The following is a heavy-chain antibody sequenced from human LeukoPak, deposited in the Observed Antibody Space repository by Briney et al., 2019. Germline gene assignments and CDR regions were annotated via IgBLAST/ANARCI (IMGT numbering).Heavy chain of an antibody. V-gene: IGHV2-5*02. J-gene: IGHJ4*02. Sequence: SGPTLVNPTQTLTLTWTFSGFSLSTSGVGVGWIRQPPGKALEWLAFIYWDDDKRYSPSLKSRLSITKDTSKNQVVLTLTNMDPVDTATYYCARRPRYSYGNFYFVGWGQGTLVTVSS. D-gene: IGHD5-18*01. CDR3: ARRPRYSYGNFYFVG. CDR1: GFSLSTSGVG. CDR2: IYWDDDK.